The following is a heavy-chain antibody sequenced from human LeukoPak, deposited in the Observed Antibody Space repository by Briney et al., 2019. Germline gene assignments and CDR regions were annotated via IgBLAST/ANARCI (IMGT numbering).Heavy chain of an antibody. CDR1: GFTFSSYA. CDR3: AKDMSDSSGWYPYYGMDD. CDR2: ISGSGGST. J-gene: IGHJ6*04. D-gene: IGHD6-19*01. V-gene: IGHV3-23*01. Sequence: GGSLRLSCAASGFTFSSYAMSWVRQAPGKGLEWVSAISGSGGSTYYADSVKGRFTISRDNSKNTLYLQMNSLRAEDTAVYYCAKDMSDSSGWYPYYGMDDWGKGTTVTVSS.